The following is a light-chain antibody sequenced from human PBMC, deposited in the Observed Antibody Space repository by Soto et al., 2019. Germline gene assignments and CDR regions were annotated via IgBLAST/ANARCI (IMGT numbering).Light chain of an antibody. CDR1: QSVSSS. J-gene: IGKJ1*01. V-gene: IGKV3-11*01. Sequence: EIVVTQSPATLSLSPGERATLSCRTSQSVSSSLAWYQHKPGQAPRLLIYDASNRATGIPARFSGSGSGTDFTLTISRLEPEDFAVYYCQQYGSSGTFGQGTKVDIK. CDR3: QQYGSSGT. CDR2: DAS.